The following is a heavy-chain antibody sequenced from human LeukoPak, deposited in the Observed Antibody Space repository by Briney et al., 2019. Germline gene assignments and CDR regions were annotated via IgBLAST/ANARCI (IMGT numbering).Heavy chain of an antibody. V-gene: IGHV1-18*01. CDR1: GYTFTSYG. CDR2: ISAYNGNT. D-gene: IGHD6-19*01. CDR3: AREVESSGRFDY. Sequence: ASVKVSCKSSGYTFTSYGISWVRQAPGQGLELMGWISAYNGNTNYAQKLQGRVTMTTDTSTSTAYMELRSLRSDDTAVYYCAREVESSGRFDYWGQGTLVTVSS. J-gene: IGHJ4*02.